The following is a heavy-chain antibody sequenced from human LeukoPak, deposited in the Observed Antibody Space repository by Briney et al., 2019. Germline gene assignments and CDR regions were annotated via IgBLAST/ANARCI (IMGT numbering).Heavy chain of an antibody. V-gene: IGHV1-69*13. CDR2: IIPLFGTT. D-gene: IGHD6-19*01. J-gene: IGHJ4*02. Sequence: SVKVSCKASGYTFTSYGISWVRQAPGQGLEWMGGIIPLFGTTNYAQKFEGRVSITADESTSTAYMELSSLRSEDTAIYYCARGHKFNSGWYCDFWGQGTLVTVSS. CDR1: GYTFTSYG. CDR3: ARGHKFNSGWYCDF.